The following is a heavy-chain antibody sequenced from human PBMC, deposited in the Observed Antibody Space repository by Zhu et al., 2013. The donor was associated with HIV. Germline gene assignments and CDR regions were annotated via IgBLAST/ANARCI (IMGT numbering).Heavy chain of an antibody. Sequence: QVQLVQSGAEVQKPGASVKVSCKASGYHFPGYYIHWVRQAPGLGLEWMGWITPIFATANYAQKFQGRVTITADESTSTAYMELRSLRSDDTAVYYCARDLNPSYYSNYLAYWGQGTLVTVSS. V-gene: IGHV1-69*01. CDR1: GYHFPGYY. D-gene: IGHD4-4*01. CDR3: ARDLNPSYYSNYLAY. J-gene: IGHJ4*02. CDR2: ITPIFATA.